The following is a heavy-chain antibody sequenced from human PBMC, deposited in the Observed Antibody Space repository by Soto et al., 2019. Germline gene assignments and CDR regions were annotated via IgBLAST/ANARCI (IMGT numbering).Heavy chain of an antibody. CDR1: GYTFTSYG. CDR3: ARDVSSSGWWVWGGTNWFDP. V-gene: IGHV1-18*01. J-gene: IGHJ5*02. Sequence: QVQLVQSGAEVKKPGASVKVSCKASGYTFTSYGISWVRQAPGQGLEWMGWISAYNGNTNYAQKLQGRVTMTTDTSKSTAYMELRSLRSDDPAVYYCARDVSSSGWWVWGGTNWFDPWGQGTLVTVSS. CDR2: ISAYNGNT. D-gene: IGHD6-19*01.